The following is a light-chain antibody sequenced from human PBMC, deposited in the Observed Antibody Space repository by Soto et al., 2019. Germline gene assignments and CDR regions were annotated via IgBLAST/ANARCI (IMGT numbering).Light chain of an antibody. Sequence: IQLTQSPSSLSASVGDRVTITCRASQGLSSYLAWYQQKPGKAPKLLIYAASTLQSGVPSRFSGSGSETDFTLTISSLQAEDFATYYCKQVNRYPLTFGGGTKVEI. CDR2: AAS. CDR1: QGLSSY. J-gene: IGKJ4*01. V-gene: IGKV1-9*01. CDR3: KQVNRYPLT.